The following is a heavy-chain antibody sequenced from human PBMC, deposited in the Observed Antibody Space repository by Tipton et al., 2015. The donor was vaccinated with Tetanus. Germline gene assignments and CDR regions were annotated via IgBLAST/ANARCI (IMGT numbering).Heavy chain of an antibody. CDR3: ARQRYFDF. V-gene: IGHV5-51*01. CDR2: IYPDDSDT. D-gene: IGHD3-9*01. Sequence: QLVQSGAEVKTPGASLKISCQGFGYTFTNYWIGWVRQMPGKGLEWMGIIYPDDSDTRYNPSFEGQVTISADKSISTAYLQWSSLKASDTAMYYCARQRYFDFWGRGTLFTVSS. J-gene: IGHJ2*01. CDR1: GYTFTNYW.